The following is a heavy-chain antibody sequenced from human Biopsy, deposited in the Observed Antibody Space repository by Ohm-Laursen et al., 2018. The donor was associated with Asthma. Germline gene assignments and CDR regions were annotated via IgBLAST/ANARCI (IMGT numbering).Heavy chain of an antibody. CDR1: GGSINIGDYY. CDR3: VSPPGY. J-gene: IGHJ4*02. CDR2: IYYSGST. Sequence: SQTLSLTCTVSGGSINIGDYYWSWIRQHPVKGLEWIGYIYYSGSTYYNPSLKSRVSISLDTSKNQFSLSLTSVTAADTAVYYCVSPPGYWGQGTRVTVSS. V-gene: IGHV4-31*03.